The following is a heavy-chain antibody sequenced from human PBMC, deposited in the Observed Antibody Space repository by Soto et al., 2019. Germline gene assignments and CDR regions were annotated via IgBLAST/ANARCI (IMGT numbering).Heavy chain of an antibody. CDR3: ARARYSSSFTTGYYYYGMDV. CDR2: IYHSGST. CDR1: GGSISSSNW. Sequence: PSETLSLTCAVSGGSISSSNWWSWVRQPPGKGLEWIGEIYHSGSTNYNPSLKSRVTISVDKSKNQFSLKLSSVTAADTAVYYCARARYSSSFTTGYYYYGMDVWGQGTTVTV. D-gene: IGHD6-13*01. V-gene: IGHV4-4*02. J-gene: IGHJ6*02.